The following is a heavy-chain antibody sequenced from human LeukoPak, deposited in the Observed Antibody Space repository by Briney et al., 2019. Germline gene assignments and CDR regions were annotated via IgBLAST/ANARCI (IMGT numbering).Heavy chain of an antibody. CDR3: AKEGSTGWLLYFDY. V-gene: IGHV3-23*01. CDR2: ISGGGTTT. J-gene: IGHJ4*02. CDR1: GFTFSNYG. D-gene: IGHD2-2*01. Sequence: GGSLRLSCADSGFTFSNYGMHWVRQAPGKGLEWVSTISGGGTTTYYADSVKGRFTISRDNSKNTLYLQMNSLRAEDTAVYYCAKEGSTGWLLYFDYWGQGTLLTVSS.